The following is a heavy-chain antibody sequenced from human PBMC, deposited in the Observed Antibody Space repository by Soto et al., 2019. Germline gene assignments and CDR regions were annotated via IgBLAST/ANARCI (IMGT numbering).Heavy chain of an antibody. J-gene: IGHJ4*02. CDR1: GSSVSNTVAA. D-gene: IGHD3-10*01. CDR3: ARDPPEFQSGLAS. CDR2: TYYRSRWNY. V-gene: IGHV6-1*01. Sequence: SQTPSLTCAMSGSSVSNTVAAWNFVRQSPSGGLEWLGRTYYRSRWNYDYAISLKSRISINPDTSKNQFSLQLNSVTPEDTGVYYCARDPPEFQSGLASWGQGTVVTVSS.